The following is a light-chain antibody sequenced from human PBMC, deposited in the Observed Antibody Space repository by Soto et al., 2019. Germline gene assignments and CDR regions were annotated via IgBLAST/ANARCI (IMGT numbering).Light chain of an antibody. CDR2: KAS. V-gene: IGKV1-5*03. CDR3: QHYNSYSEA. J-gene: IGKJ1*01. Sequence: DIQMNHSPSTLSGSVGDRVTITCRASQTIRSWLAWYQQKPGKAPKLLIYKASTLKSGVPSRFSGSGSGTEFTLTISSLQPDDFATYYCQHYNSYSEAFGQGTIV. CDR1: QTIRSW.